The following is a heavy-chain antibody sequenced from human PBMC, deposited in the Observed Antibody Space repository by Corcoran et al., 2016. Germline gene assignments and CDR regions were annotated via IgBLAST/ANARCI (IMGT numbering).Heavy chain of an antibody. CDR1: GGSISSYY. J-gene: IGHJ3*02. Sequence: QVQLQESGPGLVKPSETLSLTCTVSGGSISSYYWSWIRQPPGKGLEWIGYIYYSGSTNYNPSLKRRVTISVYTSKNQFSLKLSSVTAADTAVYYCARVATMTVDRWAFDIWGQGTMVTVSS. CDR3: ARVATMTVDRWAFDI. D-gene: IGHD3-22*01. CDR2: IYYSGST. V-gene: IGHV4-59*01.